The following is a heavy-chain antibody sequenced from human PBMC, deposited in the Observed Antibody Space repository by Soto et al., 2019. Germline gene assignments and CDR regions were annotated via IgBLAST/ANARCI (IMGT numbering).Heavy chain of an antibody. V-gene: IGHV1-3*01. CDR3: ARSIVVVTALDY. Sequence: ASVKVSCKAAGCTFTTSSIHWVRQAPGQRLEWMGWINPGNGDTKYSQKFQGRVTITRDTSASTAYMELSSLRSEDTAVYYCARSIVVVTALDYWGQGTLVTVSS. J-gene: IGHJ4*02. D-gene: IGHD2-21*02. CDR2: INPGNGDT. CDR1: GCTFTTSS.